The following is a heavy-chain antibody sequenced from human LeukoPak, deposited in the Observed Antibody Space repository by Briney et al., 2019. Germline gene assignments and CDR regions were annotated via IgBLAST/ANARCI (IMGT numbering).Heavy chain of an antibody. Sequence: SETLSLTCTVSGGSISSYYWSWIRQPPGKGLEWIGYIYYSGSTNYNPSLKSRVTILVDTSKNQFSLKLSSVTAADTAVYYCARHNHGVTTIDYWGQGTLVTVSS. V-gene: IGHV4-59*01. J-gene: IGHJ4*02. CDR2: IYYSGST. CDR3: ARHNHGVTTIDY. D-gene: IGHD4-17*01. CDR1: GGSISSYY.